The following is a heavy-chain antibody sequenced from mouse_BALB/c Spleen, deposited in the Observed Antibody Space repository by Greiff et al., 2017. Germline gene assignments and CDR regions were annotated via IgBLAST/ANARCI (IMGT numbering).Heavy chain of an antibody. Sequence: QVQLQQSGAELARPGASVKLSCKASCYTFTSYWMQWVKQRPGQGLEWIGAIYPGDGDTRYTQKFKGKATLTADKSSSTAYMQLSSLASEDSAVYYCARWDITTDWYFDVWGAGTTVTVSS. V-gene: IGHV1-87*01. CDR1: CYTFTSYW. CDR2: IYPGDGDT. D-gene: IGHD1-1*01. J-gene: IGHJ1*01. CDR3: ARWDITTDWYFDV.